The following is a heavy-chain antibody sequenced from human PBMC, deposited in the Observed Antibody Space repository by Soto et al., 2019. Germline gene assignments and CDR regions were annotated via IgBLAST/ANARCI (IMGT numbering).Heavy chain of an antibody. CDR3: AKDQGSSWYEIDY. CDR1: RFTFSSYG. D-gene: IGHD6-13*01. Sequence: PGGSLRLSCAASRFTFSSYGMNWVRQAPGKGLEWVSGISDSGGSTYYADSVKGRFTISRDNSKSTLYLQMNSLRAEDTAVYYCAKDQGSSWYEIDYWGQGTLVTVSS. V-gene: IGHV3-23*01. CDR2: ISDSGGST. J-gene: IGHJ4*02.